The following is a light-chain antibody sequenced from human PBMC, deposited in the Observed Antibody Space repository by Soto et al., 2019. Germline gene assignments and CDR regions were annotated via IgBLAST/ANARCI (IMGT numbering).Light chain of an antibody. CDR1: QSVSSSY. CDR3: QQYGSSPL. J-gene: IGKJ5*01. CDR2: GAS. Sequence: EIVLTQSPGTLSLSPGERATLSCRASQSVSSSYLAWYQPKPGQAPRLLIYGASSRATGIPDRLSGSGSGTDFTLTIRRLEPEDFAVYYCQQYGSSPLFGQGTRLEIK. V-gene: IGKV3-20*01.